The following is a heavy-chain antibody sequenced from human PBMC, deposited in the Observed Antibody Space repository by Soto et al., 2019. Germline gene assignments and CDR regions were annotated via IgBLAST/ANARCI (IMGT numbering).Heavy chain of an antibody. J-gene: IGHJ5*02. CDR1: GYTFTSYY. CDR2: INPSGGST. V-gene: IGHV1-46*01. D-gene: IGHD3-10*01. Sequence: GASVKVSCKASGYTFTSYYMHWVRQAPGQGLEWMGIINPSGGSTSYAQKFQGRVTMTRDTSTSTVYMELSSLRSEDTAVYYCARDFRSGSGSLVETNIWFAPCGRGPLVTVSS. CDR3: ARDFRSGSGSLVETNIWFAP.